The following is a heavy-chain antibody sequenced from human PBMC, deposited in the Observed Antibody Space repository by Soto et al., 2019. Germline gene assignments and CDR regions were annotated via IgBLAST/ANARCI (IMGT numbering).Heavy chain of an antibody. D-gene: IGHD3-10*01. Sequence: GGSLRLSCAASGFTFSSYGMHWVRQAPGKGLEWVAVISYDGSNKYYADSVKGRFTISRDNSKNTLYLQMNSLRAEDTAVYYCAKDEVASFVDALYYYYDGMDVWGQGTTVTVSS. V-gene: IGHV3-30*18. CDR3: AKDEVASFVDALYYYYDGMDV. CDR2: ISYDGSNK. CDR1: GFTFSSYG. J-gene: IGHJ6*02.